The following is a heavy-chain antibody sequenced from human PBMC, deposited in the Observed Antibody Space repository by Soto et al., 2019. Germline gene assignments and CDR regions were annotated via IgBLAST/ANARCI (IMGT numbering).Heavy chain of an antibody. J-gene: IGHJ4*02. D-gene: IGHD3-10*01. CDR3: AKEDRIPMVRGVIISDY. Sequence: GGSLRLSCAASEFTFSSYAMSWVRQAPGKGLEWVSAISGSGGSTYYADSVKGRFTISRDNSKNTLYLQLNSLRAEDTAVYYCAKEDRIPMVRGVIISDYWGQGTLVTVSS. V-gene: IGHV3-23*01. CDR1: EFTFSSYA. CDR2: ISGSGGST.